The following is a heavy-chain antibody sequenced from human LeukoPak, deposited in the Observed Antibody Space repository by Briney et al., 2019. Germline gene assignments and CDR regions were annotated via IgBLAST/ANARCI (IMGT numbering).Heavy chain of an antibody. CDR3: ARGLNIVVGYYGMGV. J-gene: IGHJ6*02. CDR1: GFTFSSYA. V-gene: IGHV3-30-3*01. CDR2: ISYDGSNK. D-gene: IGHD2-15*01. Sequence: PGGSLRLSCAASGFTFSSYAMHWVRQAPGKGLEWVAVISYDGSNKYYADSVKGRFTISRDNSKNTLYLQMNSLRAEDTAVYYCARGLNIVVGYYGMGVWGQGTTVTVSS.